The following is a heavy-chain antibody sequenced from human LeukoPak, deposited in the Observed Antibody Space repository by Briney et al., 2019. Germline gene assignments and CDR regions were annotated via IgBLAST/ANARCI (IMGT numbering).Heavy chain of an antibody. CDR1: GGTFSSYT. J-gene: IGHJ6*03. CDR2: IMPLFNTP. Sequence: ASVKVSCKASGGTFSSYTITWVRQAPGQGLEWMGGIMPLFNTPNYAQQFQGRATITTDESTSTAYMELSSLRFEDTAMYYCARVDRYHFYLDVWGKGTTVTVSS. V-gene: IGHV1-69*05. CDR3: ARVDRYHFYLDV.